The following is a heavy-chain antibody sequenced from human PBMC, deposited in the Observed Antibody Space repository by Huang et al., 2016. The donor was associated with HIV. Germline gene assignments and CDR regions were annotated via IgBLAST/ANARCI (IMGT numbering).Heavy chain of an antibody. V-gene: IGHV4-39*01. D-gene: IGHD3-16*01. Sequence: QLQLQESGPGLVRPSETLSLTCSVSGGSVNSGYYYWGWIRQPPGKGLEWIASVFDGGNTFYNPSRKSRGSMSVDTSKKRFSLNLSSVTAADTAVYFCAILPFDYVWGTQRQTALDELDVWGQGTMVTVSS. CDR3: AILPFDYVWGTQRQTALDELDV. J-gene: IGHJ3*01. CDR2: VFDGGNT. CDR1: GGSVNSGYYY.